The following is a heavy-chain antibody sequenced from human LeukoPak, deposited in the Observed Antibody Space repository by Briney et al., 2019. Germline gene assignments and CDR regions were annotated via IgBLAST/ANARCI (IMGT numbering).Heavy chain of an antibody. CDR2: VNPNNGAT. CDR3: ARDYGEAATITAFRTYYYFDH. V-gene: IGHV1-2*02. CDR1: GYRFTDYY. Sequence: ASVKVSCKASGYRFTDYYMHWVRQAPGQGLEWMAWVNPNNGATNYAQKFQGRVTMTRGTSISTVYMDLTSLRSDDSAIYYCARDYGEAATITAFRTYYYFDHWGQGTLVTVSS. D-gene: IGHD5-24*01. J-gene: IGHJ4*02.